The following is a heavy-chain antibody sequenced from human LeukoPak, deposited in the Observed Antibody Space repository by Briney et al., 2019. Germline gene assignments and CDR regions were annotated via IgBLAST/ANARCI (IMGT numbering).Heavy chain of an antibody. CDR3: AKSPIAAAGTRYFQH. V-gene: IGHV3-33*06. J-gene: IGHJ1*01. Sequence: GRSLRLSCAASGSTFSDYGMHWVRQAPGKGLEWVAVIWNDGSYKYYVDSVKGRFTISRDNSKSTLYLQLNSLRAEDTALYYCAKSPIAAAGTRYFQHWGQGTLVTVSS. CDR1: GSTFSDYG. D-gene: IGHD6-13*01. CDR2: IWNDGSYK.